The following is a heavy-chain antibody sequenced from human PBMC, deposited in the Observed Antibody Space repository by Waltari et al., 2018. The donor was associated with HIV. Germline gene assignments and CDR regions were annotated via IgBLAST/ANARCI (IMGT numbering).Heavy chain of an antibody. CDR2: IYPGDSDT. CDR1: GYTVTDYW. Sequence: EVQLVQSGAEVKRPGESLKISCKASGYTVTDYWIAWVHQMPGKGLEWMGIIYPGDSDTRYRPSFQGQVTISADKSISTAYLQWSSLKASDTAMYYCARQGDYGSGTYGFWGQGTLVTVSS. CDR3: ARQGDYGSGTYGF. J-gene: IGHJ4*02. V-gene: IGHV5-51*07. D-gene: IGHD3-10*01.